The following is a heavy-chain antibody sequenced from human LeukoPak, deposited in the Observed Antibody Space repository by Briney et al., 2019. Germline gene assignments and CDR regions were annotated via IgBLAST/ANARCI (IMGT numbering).Heavy chain of an antibody. J-gene: IGHJ4*02. V-gene: IGHV1-69*04. CDR1: GGTFSSYA. D-gene: IGHD3-22*01. Sequence: SVKVSCKASGGTFSSYAISWVRQAPGQGLEWMGRIIPILGIANYAQKFQGRVTITADKSTSTAYMELSSLRSEDTAVYYCARGRLSWNYYDSSGYYYGIGYWGQGTLVTVSS. CDR3: ARGRLSWNYYDSSGYYYGIGY. CDR2: IIPILGIA.